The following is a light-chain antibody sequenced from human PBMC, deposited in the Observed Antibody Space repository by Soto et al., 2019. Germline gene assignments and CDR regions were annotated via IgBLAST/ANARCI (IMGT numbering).Light chain of an antibody. CDR2: DAS. V-gene: IGKV3-11*01. CDR3: QQRSNWPRT. J-gene: IGKJ1*01. CDR1: QSVSND. Sequence: EMVLTQSPSPLSLSPGERATFSCRASQSVSNDLAWLQQKPGQAPRLLIYDASNRATGIPARFSGSGSGTAFTLTISSLEPEDFAVYYCQQRSNWPRTFGQGTKVEIK.